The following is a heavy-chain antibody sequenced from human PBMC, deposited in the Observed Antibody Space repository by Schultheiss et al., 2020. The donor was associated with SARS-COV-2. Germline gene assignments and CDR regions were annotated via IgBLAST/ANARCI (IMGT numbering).Heavy chain of an antibody. CDR3: ARYTSSSWYQYYYYYMDV. D-gene: IGHD6-13*01. Sequence: SQTLSLTCTVSGGSISSYYWSWIRQSPGKGLEWIGYIYYSGSTNYNPSLKSRVTISVDTSKNQFSLRLSSVTAADTAVYYCARYTSSSWYQYYYYYMDVWGKGTTVTVSS. J-gene: IGHJ6*03. CDR2: IYYSGST. V-gene: IGHV4-59*08. CDR1: GGSISSYY.